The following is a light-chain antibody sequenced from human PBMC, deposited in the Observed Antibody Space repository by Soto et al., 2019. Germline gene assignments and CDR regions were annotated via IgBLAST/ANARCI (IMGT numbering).Light chain of an antibody. CDR1: SPKIGSNY. V-gene: IGLV1-47*01. Sequence: QSVLTPPPSASGTPGPRVTIPCSGSSPKIGSNYVYWYQQLPGTAPKLLIYRNNQRPSGVPDRFSGSKSGTSASLAISGLRSEDEADYYCAAWDDSLSALYVFGTGTKVTVL. CDR2: RNN. CDR3: AAWDDSLSALYV. J-gene: IGLJ1*01.